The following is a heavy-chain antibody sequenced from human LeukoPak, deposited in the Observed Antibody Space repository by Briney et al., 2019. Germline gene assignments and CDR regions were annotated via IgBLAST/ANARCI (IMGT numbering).Heavy chain of an antibody. CDR1: GFTFSGFTFSSYA. Sequence: PGGSLRLSCAASGFTFSGFTFSSYAMHWVRQAPGKGLEWVAVVSNDDSIKYYAESLKGRLTISRDNSKNTLYLKMNDLRHEDTAVYYCAKDENPRDYNYSGMDVWGQGTTVTVSS. CDR2: VSNDDSIK. D-gene: IGHD2/OR15-2a*01. CDR3: AKDENPRDYNYSGMDV. V-gene: IGHV3-30-3*01. J-gene: IGHJ6*02.